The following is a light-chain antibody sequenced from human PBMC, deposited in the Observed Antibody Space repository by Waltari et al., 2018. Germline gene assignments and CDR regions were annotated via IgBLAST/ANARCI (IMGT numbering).Light chain of an antibody. CDR1: QDINNY. CDR3: QQYSNAPCS. CDR2: HAS. J-gene: IGKJ2*04. Sequence: VTVTCRTSQDINNYLAWFQQKPGKAPKPLIYHASSLQSGVPSRFSGSGSGTEFTLTISSLQPEDFGSYYCQQYSNAPCSFGQGTRVEIK. V-gene: IGKV1-16*01.